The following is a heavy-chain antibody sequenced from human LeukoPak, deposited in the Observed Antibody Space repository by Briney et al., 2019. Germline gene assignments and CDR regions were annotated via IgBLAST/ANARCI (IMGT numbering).Heavy chain of an antibody. D-gene: IGHD4-17*01. J-gene: IGHJ6*02. V-gene: IGHV4-61*08. CDR1: GGSISSGDYY. CDR2: IYYSGST. CDR3: ARVSGDYRYYYYGMDV. Sequence: KPSQTLSLTCTVSGGSISSGDYYWSWIRQPPGKGLEWIGYIYYSGSTNYNPSLKSRVTISVDTSKNQFSLKLSSVTAADTAVYYCARVSGDYRYYYYGMDVWGQGTTVTVSS.